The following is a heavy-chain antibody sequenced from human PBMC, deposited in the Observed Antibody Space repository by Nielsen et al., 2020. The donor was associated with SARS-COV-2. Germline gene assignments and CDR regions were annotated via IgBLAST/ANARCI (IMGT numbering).Heavy chain of an antibody. V-gene: IGHV3-23*01. CDR3: ARGNAYDILTGYPPDAFDI. J-gene: IGHJ3*02. D-gene: IGHD3-9*01. CDR2: ISGSGGST. Sequence: VRQAPGKGLEWVSAISGSGGSTYYADSVKGRFTISRDNSKNTLYLQMNSLRDEDTAVYYCARGNAYDILTGYPPDAFDIWGQGTMVTVSS.